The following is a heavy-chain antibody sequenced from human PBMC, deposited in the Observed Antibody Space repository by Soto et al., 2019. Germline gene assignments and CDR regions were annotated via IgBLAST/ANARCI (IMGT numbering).Heavy chain of an antibody. V-gene: IGHV1-46*01. CDR2: INPSGGST. CDR1: GYTFTSYY. D-gene: IGHD2-2*01. CDR3: AKEGSSYYAMDV. J-gene: IGHJ6*02. Sequence: ASVKVSCKASGYTFTSYYMHWVRQAPGQGLEWMGIINPSGGSTSYAQKFQGRFTISRDNSENTLYLQMNSLRAEATAVYYCAKEGSSYYAMDVWGQGTSVTVSS.